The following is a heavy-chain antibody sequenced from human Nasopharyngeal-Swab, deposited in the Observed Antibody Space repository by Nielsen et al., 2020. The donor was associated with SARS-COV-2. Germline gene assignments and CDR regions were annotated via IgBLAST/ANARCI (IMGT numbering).Heavy chain of an antibody. CDR3: ARVRGYCSGGACYVYYYMDV. Sequence: WIRQPSGKGLEWVANIKQDGSEQFYVDSVKGRFTISRDNAKNSLYLQMNSLRAEDTAVYYCARVRGYCSGGACYVYYYMDVWGKGTTVTVSS. D-gene: IGHD2-15*01. CDR2: IKQDGSEQ. V-gene: IGHV3-7*01. J-gene: IGHJ6*03.